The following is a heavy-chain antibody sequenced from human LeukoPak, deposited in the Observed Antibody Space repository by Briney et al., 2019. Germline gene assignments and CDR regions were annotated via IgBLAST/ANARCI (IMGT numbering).Heavy chain of an antibody. V-gene: IGHV3-30-3*01. CDR1: GFTFSSYA. J-gene: IGHJ4*02. Sequence: GGSLRLSCAASGFTFSSYAMHWGRQAPGKGLEWLAVISYDGSNKYYADSVKGRFTISRDNSKNTLYLQMNSLRAEDTAVYYCAREGNYDYVWGSYRQAWYFDYWGQGTLVTVSS. CDR2: ISYDGSNK. CDR3: AREGNYDYVWGSYRQAWYFDY. D-gene: IGHD3-16*02.